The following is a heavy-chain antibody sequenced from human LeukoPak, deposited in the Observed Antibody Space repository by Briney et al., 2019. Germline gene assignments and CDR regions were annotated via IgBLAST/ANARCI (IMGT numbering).Heavy chain of an antibody. CDR1: GGSISNYY. CDR2: VSYSGSS. Sequence: SETLSLTCTVFGGSISNYYWSWIRQPPGKRLEWIGYVSYSGSSSSNPSLESRVTISVDMSKNQFSLRLSSVTASDTAVYYCARRVTSNCFDPWGQGTLVTVSS. D-gene: IGHD2-21*02. J-gene: IGHJ5*02. V-gene: IGHV4-59*08. CDR3: ARRVTSNCFDP.